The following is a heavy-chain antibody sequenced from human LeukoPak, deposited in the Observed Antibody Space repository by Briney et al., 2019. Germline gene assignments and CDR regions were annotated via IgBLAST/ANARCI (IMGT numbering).Heavy chain of an antibody. CDR1: GGSISSGDYY. J-gene: IGHJ4*02. V-gene: IGHV4-30-4*08. CDR3: ARGHYDSSGYRFDY. D-gene: IGHD3-22*01. CDR2: IYYSGST. Sequence: SETLSLTCTVSGGSISSGDYYWSWIRQPPGKGLEWIGYIYYSGSTCYNPSLKSRVTISVDTSKNQFSLKLSSVTAADTAVYYCARGHYDSSGYRFDYWGQGTLVTVSS.